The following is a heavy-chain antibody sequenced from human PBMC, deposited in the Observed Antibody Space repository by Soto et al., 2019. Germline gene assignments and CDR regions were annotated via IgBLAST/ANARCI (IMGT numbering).Heavy chain of an antibody. CDR1: GLTFSSYG. J-gene: IGHJ4*02. Sequence: GGSPRLSCAASGLTFSSYGMHWVRQAPGKGLEWVAVISYDGSNKYYADSVKGRFAISRDNSKNTLYVQMNSLRPEDTAVYYCAIYSSSSVPYWGQGTLVTVSS. D-gene: IGHD6-13*01. V-gene: IGHV3-30*03. CDR2: ISYDGSNK. CDR3: AIYSSSSVPY.